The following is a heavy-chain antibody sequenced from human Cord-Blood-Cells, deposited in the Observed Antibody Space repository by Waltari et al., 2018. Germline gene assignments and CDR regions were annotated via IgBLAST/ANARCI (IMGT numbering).Heavy chain of an antibody. V-gene: IGHV1-69*01. D-gene: IGHD6-19*01. J-gene: IGHJ3*02. CDR2: SIPIFGTA. CDR3: ARHIAVAGNSAFDI. Sequence: QVQLVQSGAEVKKPGSSVKVSCKASGGTFSSYAISWVRQAPGQGLEWMGWSIPIFGTANYAQKFQGRVTITADESTSTADMELSSLRSEDTAVYYCARHIAVAGNSAFDIWGQGTMVTVSS. CDR1: GGTFSSYA.